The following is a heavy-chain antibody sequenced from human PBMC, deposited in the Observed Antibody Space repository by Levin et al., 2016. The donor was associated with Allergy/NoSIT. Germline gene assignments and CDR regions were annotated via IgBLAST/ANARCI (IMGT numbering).Heavy chain of an antibody. CDR2: ISSSSSYI. J-gene: IGHJ4*02. CDR3: ARDHRYYYDSSGYADFGY. D-gene: IGHD3-22*01. Sequence: WIRQPPGKGLEWVSSISSSSSYIYYADSVKGRFTISRDNAKNSLYLQMNSLRAEDTAVYYCARDHRYYYDSSGYADFGYWGQGTLVTVSS. V-gene: IGHV3-21*01.